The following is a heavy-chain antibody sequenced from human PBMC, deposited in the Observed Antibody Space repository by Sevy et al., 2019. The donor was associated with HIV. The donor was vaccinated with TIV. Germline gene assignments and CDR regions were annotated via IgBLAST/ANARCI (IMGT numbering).Heavy chain of an antibody. Sequence: SETLSLTCAVYGGSFSGYYWSWIRQPPGKGLEWIGEINHSGSTNYNPSLKSRVTISVDTSKNQFSLKLSSVTAADTAVYYCAILSIAVAGTGMDVWGQGTTVTVSS. CDR2: INHSGST. CDR3: AILSIAVAGTGMDV. V-gene: IGHV4-34*01. D-gene: IGHD6-19*01. CDR1: GGSFSGYY. J-gene: IGHJ6*02.